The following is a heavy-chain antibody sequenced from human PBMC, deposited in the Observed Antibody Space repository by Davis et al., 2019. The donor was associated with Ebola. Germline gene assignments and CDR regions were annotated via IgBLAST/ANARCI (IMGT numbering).Heavy chain of an antibody. D-gene: IGHD1-20*01. CDR3: SSLRRTITGMDDGFDI. V-gene: IGHV5-51*01. J-gene: IGHJ3*02. Sequence: GESLKISCKDSGNSFTSYWIGRVRQMPGKGLEWMGIIYTGDSDTRYSPSFRGPVTIAADKSIRTAYLQWSSLKASDTAIYYCSSLRRTITGMDDGFDIWGQGTMVTVSS. CDR1: GNSFTSYW. CDR2: IYTGDSDT.